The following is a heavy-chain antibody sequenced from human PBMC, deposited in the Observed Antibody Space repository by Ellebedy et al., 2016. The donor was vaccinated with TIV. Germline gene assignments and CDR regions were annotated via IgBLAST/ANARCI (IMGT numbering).Heavy chain of an antibody. V-gene: IGHV3-66*01. Sequence: PGGSLRLSCAASGFTVSHNYMTWVRQAPGKGLECVSIIYSGGETHYADSVKGRFIISRDSSKNTLNLQMNSLRAEDTAVYYCARKSDSILVTGGDCWGQGALVTVSS. CDR1: GFTVSHNY. CDR3: ARKSDSILVTGGDC. J-gene: IGHJ4*02. D-gene: IGHD5-18*01. CDR2: IYSGGET.